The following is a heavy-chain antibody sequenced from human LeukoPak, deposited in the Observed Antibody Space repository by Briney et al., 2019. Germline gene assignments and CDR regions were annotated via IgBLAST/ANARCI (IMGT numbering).Heavy chain of an antibody. CDR3: VAMGYNYFDP. D-gene: IGHD5-18*01. CDR1: GFTFRTYS. CDR2: IGGSSYI. V-gene: IGHV3-21*01. Sequence: GGSLSLSCAAPGFTFRTYSMNGFPRAPGKGLEWVSYIGGSSYIDYAGSVRGRFTVSRDNAKNSLYLQMNSLRDEDTAVYYCVAMGYNYFDPWGQGSLVIVSS. J-gene: IGHJ4*02.